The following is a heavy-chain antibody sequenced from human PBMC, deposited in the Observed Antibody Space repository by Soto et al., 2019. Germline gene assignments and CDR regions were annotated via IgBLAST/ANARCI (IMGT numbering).Heavy chain of an antibody. CDR3: ARDWQWLVPY. D-gene: IGHD6-19*01. CDR1: GGSVINHY. V-gene: IGHV4-59*02. CDR2: MHYTGFS. J-gene: IGHJ4*02. Sequence: SVTLSLTCSFAGGSVINHYLTWIRQSPEKGLEWIGYMHYTGFSHYNPSVKGRFTISRDSSKNTLYLQMDSLRAEDTAVYYCARDWQWLVPYWGQGTLVTVSS.